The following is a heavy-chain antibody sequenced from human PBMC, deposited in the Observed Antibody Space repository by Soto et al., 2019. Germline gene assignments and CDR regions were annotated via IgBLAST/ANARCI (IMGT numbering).Heavy chain of an antibody. J-gene: IGHJ4*02. D-gene: IGHD5-12*01. CDR3: ASGYSGYDYFDY. CDR1: GYTFSSYC. CDR2: INPNSGGT. V-gene: IGHV1-2*02. Sequence: ASVKFSFKASGYTFSSYCISWVREAPGQGLEWMGWINPNSGGTDYAQKFQGRVTMIRDTSISTAYMELSRLRSDDTAVYYCASGYSGYDYFDYWGQGSLVTVSS.